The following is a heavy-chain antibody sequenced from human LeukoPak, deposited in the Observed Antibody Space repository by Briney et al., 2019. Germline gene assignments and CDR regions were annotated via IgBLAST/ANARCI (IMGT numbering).Heavy chain of an antibody. D-gene: IGHD3-22*01. CDR2: IKSDGSST. J-gene: IGHJ4*02. Sequence: PGGSLRLSCAASGFTFSSYWMHWVRRVPGKGLVWVSRIKSDGSSTRYADSVKGRFTISRDNAKKTLYLQMNSLRVEDTAVYHCVRVYYYDSSGYAGDYWGQGTLVTVSS. CDR3: VRVYYYDSSGYAGDY. CDR1: GFTFSSYW. V-gene: IGHV3-74*01.